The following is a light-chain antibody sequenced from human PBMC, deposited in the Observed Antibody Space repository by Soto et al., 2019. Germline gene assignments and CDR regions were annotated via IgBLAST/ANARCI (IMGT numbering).Light chain of an antibody. CDR3: QQYDDWPPIT. CDR1: QSVSTK. CDR2: GAS. J-gene: IGKJ5*01. V-gene: IGKV3D-15*01. Sequence: ETVMTQSPATLSVSPGXXATLSCRASQSVSTKLAWYQQKPGQAPRLLIYGASTRATGIPARFSGSGSGTEFTLNVSSLQSEDFAVYYCQQYDDWPPITFGQGTRLEIK.